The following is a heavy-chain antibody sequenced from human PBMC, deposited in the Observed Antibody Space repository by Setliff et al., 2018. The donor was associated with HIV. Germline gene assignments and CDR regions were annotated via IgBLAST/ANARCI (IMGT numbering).Heavy chain of an antibody. Sequence: GGSLRLSCAASGFDFRIFGMHWVRQAPGKGLEWVAVIWYDGSDEFYADFVKGRFTISRDDSTKTLHLQMNSLKTEDTAVYYCTTGFSYYDVLSGNSKPHYFDYWGQGALVTVSS. CDR3: TTGFSYYDVLSGNSKPHYFDY. D-gene: IGHD3-9*01. V-gene: IGHV3-33*01. CDR2: IWYDGSDE. CDR1: GFDFRIFG. J-gene: IGHJ4*02.